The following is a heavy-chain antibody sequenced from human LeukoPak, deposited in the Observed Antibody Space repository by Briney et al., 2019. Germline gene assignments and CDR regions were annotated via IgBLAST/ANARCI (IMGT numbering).Heavy chain of an antibody. J-gene: IGHJ4*02. CDR1: GGTFSSYA. V-gene: IGHV1-69*05. CDR3: ARGCRSGYYRFCFGY. Sequence: GASVKVSCKASGGTFSSYAISWVRQAPGQGLEWMGGIIPIFGTANYAQKFKGRVTITTDESTSTAYMELSRLRSDDTAVYYCARGCRSGYYRFCFGYWGQGTLVTVSS. CDR2: IIPIFGTA. D-gene: IGHD3-22*01.